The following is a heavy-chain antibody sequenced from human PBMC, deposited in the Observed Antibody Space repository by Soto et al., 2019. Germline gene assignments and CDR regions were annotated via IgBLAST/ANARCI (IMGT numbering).Heavy chain of an antibody. J-gene: IGHJ5*02. CDR2: IYYSGST. D-gene: IGHD2-15*01. V-gene: IGHV4-30-4*01. CDR3: ARSNIVVVVAGWFDP. CDR1: GGSISSGDYY. Sequence: QVQLQESGPGLVKPSQTLSLTCTVSGGSISSGDYYWSWIRQPPGKGLEWIGYIYYSGSTYYNPSLKSRVTISVDTSKNQFSLKLSSVTAADTAVYYCARSNIVVVVAGWFDPWGQGTLVTVSS.